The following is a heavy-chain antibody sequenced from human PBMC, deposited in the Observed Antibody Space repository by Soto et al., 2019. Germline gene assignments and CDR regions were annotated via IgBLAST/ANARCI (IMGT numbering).Heavy chain of an antibody. CDR3: AKDRESVLLWFGELVGFDY. Sequence: EVQLLESGGGLAQPGGSLRLSCAASGFTFSSYAMSWVRQAPGKGLEWVSAISGSGGSTYYADSVKGRFTISRDNSKNTLYLQMNSLRAEDSAVYYCAKDRESVLLWFGELVGFDYWGQGTLVTVSS. CDR1: GFTFSSYA. D-gene: IGHD3-10*01. V-gene: IGHV3-23*01. CDR2: ISGSGGST. J-gene: IGHJ4*02.